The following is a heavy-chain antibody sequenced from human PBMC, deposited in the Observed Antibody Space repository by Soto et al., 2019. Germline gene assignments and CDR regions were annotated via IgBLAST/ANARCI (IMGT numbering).Heavy chain of an antibody. J-gene: IGHJ4*02. Sequence: SETLSLTCTVSGGSISSSSYYWGWIRQPPGKGLEWIGSIYYSGSTYYNPSLKSRVTISVDTSKNQFSLKLSSVTAADTAVYYCARHGYNGAVAGTNFDYWGQGTLVTVSS. V-gene: IGHV4-39*01. CDR2: IYYSGST. CDR3: ARHGYNGAVAGTNFDY. D-gene: IGHD6-19*01. CDR1: GGSISSSSYY.